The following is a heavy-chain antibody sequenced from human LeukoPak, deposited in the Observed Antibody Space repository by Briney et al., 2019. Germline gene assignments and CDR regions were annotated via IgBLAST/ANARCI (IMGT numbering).Heavy chain of an antibody. CDR1: GLTGSHNY. V-gene: IGHV3-53*01. CDR2: IHTSGDT. Sequence: PGGSLRLSCAASGLTGSHNYVSWVRQAPGEGLEWVSAIHTSGDTSYADSVKGRFTISRDTSKNTLYLQINSLRVEDTAVYYCIVFGDSNHWGQGTLVTVSS. CDR3: IVFGDSNH. J-gene: IGHJ5*02. D-gene: IGHD4-17*01.